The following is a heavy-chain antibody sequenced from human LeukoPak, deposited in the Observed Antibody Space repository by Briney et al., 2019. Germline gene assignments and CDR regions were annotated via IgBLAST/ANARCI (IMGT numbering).Heavy chain of an antibody. Sequence: PRASVKVSCKASGYTFTDYYIHWVRQAPGQGLEWMGRMNPNSGGTKYAQNVQGRVTLTRDTSISTTYMELSRLRSDDTAVYYCARDNGLGATVGDYWGQGTLVTVSS. V-gene: IGHV1-2*06. CDR1: GYTFTDYY. D-gene: IGHD1-26*01. CDR2: MNPNSGGT. J-gene: IGHJ4*02. CDR3: ARDNGLGATVGDY.